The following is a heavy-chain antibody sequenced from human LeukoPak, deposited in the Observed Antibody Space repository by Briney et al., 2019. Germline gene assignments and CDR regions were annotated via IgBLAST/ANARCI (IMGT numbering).Heavy chain of an antibody. CDR3: AKEGEYCSGGSCRRGYYFDY. D-gene: IGHD2-15*01. CDR2: ISYDGSNK. V-gene: IGHV3-30*18. CDR1: GFTFSSYA. Sequence: SGGSLRLSCAASGFTFSSYAMSWVRQAPGKGLEWVAVISYDGSNKYYADSVKGRFTISRDNSKNTLYLQMNSLRAEDTAVYYCAKEGEYCSGGSCRRGYYFDYWGQGTLVTVSS. J-gene: IGHJ4*02.